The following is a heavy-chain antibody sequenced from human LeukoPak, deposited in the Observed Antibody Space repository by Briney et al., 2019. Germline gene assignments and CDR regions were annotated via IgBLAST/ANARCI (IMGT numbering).Heavy chain of an antibody. Sequence: PSETLSLTCAVSGGSISSGGYSWSWIRQPPGKGLEWIGYIYHSGSTYYNPSLKSRVTISVDRSKNQFSLKLSSVTAADTAVYYCARESAAAVGWFDPWGQGTLVTVSS. CDR3: ARESAAAVGWFDP. CDR2: IYHSGST. J-gene: IGHJ5*02. D-gene: IGHD6-13*01. V-gene: IGHV4-30-2*01. CDR1: GGSISSGGYS.